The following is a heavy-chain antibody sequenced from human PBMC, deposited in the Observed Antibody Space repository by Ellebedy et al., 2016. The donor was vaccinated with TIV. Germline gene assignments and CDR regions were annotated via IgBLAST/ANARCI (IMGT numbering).Heavy chain of an antibody. J-gene: IGHJ6*03. V-gene: IGHV1-18*01. CDR2: ISAYNGNT. CDR3: ARGVEMATIGHYYYYMDV. Sequence: ASVKVSCKASGYTFTSYGISWVRQAPGQGLEWMGWISAYNGNTNYAQKLQGRVTMTTDTSTSTAYMELRSLRSDDTAVYYCARGVEMATIGHYYYYMDVWGKGTTVTVSS. D-gene: IGHD5-24*01. CDR1: GYTFTSYG.